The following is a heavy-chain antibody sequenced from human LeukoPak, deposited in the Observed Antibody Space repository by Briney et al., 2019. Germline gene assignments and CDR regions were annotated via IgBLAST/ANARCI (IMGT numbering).Heavy chain of an antibody. J-gene: IGHJ5*02. CDR2: IYYSGNT. D-gene: IGHD6-19*01. V-gene: IGHV4-59*01. Sequence: PSETLSLTCTVSGGSISTYSWSWIRQPPGKGLEWIGYIYYSGNTNYNPSLKSRVTISVDTSKNQFSLKLSSVTAADTAVYYCAKRMAGTNCFDPWGQGTLVTVSS. CDR1: GGSISTYS. CDR3: AKRMAGTNCFDP.